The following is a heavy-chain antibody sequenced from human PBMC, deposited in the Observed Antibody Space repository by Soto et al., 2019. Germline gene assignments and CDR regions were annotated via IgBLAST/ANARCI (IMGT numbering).Heavy chain of an antibody. Sequence: EVLLVESGGGLVQPDRPLRLSCEASGFNFENYAMHWVRQAPGKSLEWVSAISWNSGQLDYAGSVRGRFTISRDNGKNSLYLEMNSLRPDDTALYFCAKDKSTGEYSYYRYMDVWGRGTTVIVSS. CDR2: ISWNSGQL. V-gene: IGHV3-9*01. CDR3: AKDKSTGEYSYYRYMDV. CDR1: GFNFENYA. J-gene: IGHJ6*03. D-gene: IGHD4-17*01.